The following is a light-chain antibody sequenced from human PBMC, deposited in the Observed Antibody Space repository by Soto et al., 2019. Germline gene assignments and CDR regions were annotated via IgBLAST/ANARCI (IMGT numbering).Light chain of an antibody. J-gene: IGKJ2*01. CDR2: GAS. CDR3: QQYNNWPYT. V-gene: IGKV3-15*01. Sequence: EIVMTQSPATLSVSPGERAALSCRASQSVSSNFACYQQKPGQAPRLLIHGASTRATGIPARFSGSGSGTEFTLTISSLQSEDFAVYYCQQYNNWPYTFGQGTKLEI. CDR1: QSVSSN.